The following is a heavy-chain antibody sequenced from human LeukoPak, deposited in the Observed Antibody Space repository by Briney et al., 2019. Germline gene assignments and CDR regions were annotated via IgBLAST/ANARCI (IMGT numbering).Heavy chain of an antibody. J-gene: IGHJ4*02. V-gene: IGHV4-39*01. Sequence: SETLSLTCTVSGGSISSSSYYWGWIRQPPGKGLEWIGSIYYSGSTYYNPSLKSRVTISVDTSKNQFSLKLSSVTAADTAVYYCARRQYLDYWGQGTLVTVSS. CDR2: IYYSGST. CDR1: GGSISSSSYY. CDR3: ARRQYLDY.